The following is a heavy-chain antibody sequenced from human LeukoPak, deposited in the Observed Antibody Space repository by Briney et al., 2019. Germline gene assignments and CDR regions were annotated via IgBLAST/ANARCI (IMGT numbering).Heavy chain of an antibody. J-gene: IGHJ3*01. V-gene: IGHV4-4*02. CDR1: GGSISSSNW. CDR3: ARDPNGDYIGAFDV. Sequence: SGTLSLTCAVSGGSISSSNWWSWVRQPPGKGLEWIGEIYHSGSTNYNPSLKSRVTISVDKSKNQFSLKLSSVTAADTAVYYCARDPNGDYIGAFDVLGQGTMVTVSS. D-gene: IGHD4-17*01. CDR2: IYHSGST.